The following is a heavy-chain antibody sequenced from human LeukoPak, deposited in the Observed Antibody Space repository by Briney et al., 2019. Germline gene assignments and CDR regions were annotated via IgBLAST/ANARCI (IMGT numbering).Heavy chain of an antibody. Sequence: QPGGSLRLSCAASGFTFSSYAMHWVRQAPGKGLEWVAVISYDGSNKYYADSVKGRFTISRDNSKNTLYLQMNSLRAENTAVYYCARGRRGSGSTLFDPWGQGTLVTVSS. CDR3: ARGRRGSGSTLFDP. V-gene: IGHV3-30-3*01. CDR1: GFTFSSYA. CDR2: ISYDGSNK. D-gene: IGHD3-10*01. J-gene: IGHJ5*02.